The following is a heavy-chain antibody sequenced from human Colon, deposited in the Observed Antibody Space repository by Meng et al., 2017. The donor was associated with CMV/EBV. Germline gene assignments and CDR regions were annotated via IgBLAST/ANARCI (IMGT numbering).Heavy chain of an antibody. CDR3: ATHASPWDLWIGYYDY. Sequence: GESLKISCEGSGYTFTTYWIGWVRQMPGKGLEWIGFIYPGDSDTSYSPSFQGRVTISAHKSINTPYLEWSRLKGSDTAMYYCATHASPWDLWIGYYDYWGQGTLVTVSS. CDR2: IYPGDSDT. J-gene: IGHJ4*02. V-gene: IGHV5-51*01. CDR1: GYTFTTYW. D-gene: IGHD3-3*01.